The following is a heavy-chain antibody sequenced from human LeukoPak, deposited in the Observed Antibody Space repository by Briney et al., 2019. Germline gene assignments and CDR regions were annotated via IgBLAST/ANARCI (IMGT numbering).Heavy chain of an antibody. Sequence: GGSLRLSCAASGFTFSSYWMHWVRQAPGKGLVWVSRINSDGSSTSYADSVKGRFTISRDNAKNTLYLQMNSLSAEDTAVYYCATLSPHDYGAGSYCKLWGQGTLVTVSS. J-gene: IGHJ4*02. CDR3: ATLSPHDYGAGSYCKL. V-gene: IGHV3-74*01. CDR1: GFTFSSYW. D-gene: IGHD3-10*01. CDR2: INSDGSST.